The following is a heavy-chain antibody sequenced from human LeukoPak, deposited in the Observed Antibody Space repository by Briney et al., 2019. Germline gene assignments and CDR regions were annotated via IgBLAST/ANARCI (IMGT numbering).Heavy chain of an antibody. CDR2: IFYTGST. V-gene: IGHV4-59*01. J-gene: IGHJ4*02. CDR3: ARVGGRRSDY. D-gene: IGHD1-26*01. Sequence: SETLSLTCTVSGGSISDYYWSWLRQPPGKGLEWIGYIFYTGSTNYNPSLKSRVTISLDTSKNQFSLKLSSVTAAGTAVYFCARVGGRRSDYWGQGTLVTVSS. CDR1: GGSISDYY.